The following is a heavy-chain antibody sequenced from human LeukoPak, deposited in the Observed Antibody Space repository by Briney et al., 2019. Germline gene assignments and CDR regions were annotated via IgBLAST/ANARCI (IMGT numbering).Heavy chain of an antibody. CDR3: ARDGNFDF. J-gene: IGHJ4*02. Sequence: ASVKVSCKASGYTFTGYYMHWVRQAPGQGLEWMGWINPNSGGTNYAQKFQGWVTMTRDTSISTAYLDLSGLRSDDTAIYYCARDGNFDFWGQGTLVTVSS. CDR2: INPNSGGT. CDR1: GYTFTGYY. V-gene: IGHV1-2*04.